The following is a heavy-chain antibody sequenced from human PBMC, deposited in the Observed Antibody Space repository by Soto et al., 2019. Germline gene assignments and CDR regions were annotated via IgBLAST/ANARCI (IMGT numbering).Heavy chain of an antibody. J-gene: IGHJ3*01. Sequence: QVQLQESGPGLVKPSETLSLTCTVSGGSISSYYWSWIRQPPGKGLEWIGYIYYSGSTNYNPSLNRRVTISVHTSKNPFPLTLSSLTAADTAVYYCASDYCDYDDAFHLWGQGTMVTVSS. CDR1: GGSISSYY. D-gene: IGHD4-17*01. V-gene: IGHV4-59*01. CDR2: IYYSGST. CDR3: ASDYCDYDDAFHL.